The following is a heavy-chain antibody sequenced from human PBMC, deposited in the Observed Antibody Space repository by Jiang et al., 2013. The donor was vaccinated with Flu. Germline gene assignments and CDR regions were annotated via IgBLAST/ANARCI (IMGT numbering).Heavy chain of an antibody. CDR3: VTVPRPTYYYDSSGYYDLDY. CDR1: GYTLTELS. D-gene: IGHD3-22*01. Sequence: GAEVKKPGASVKVSCKVSGYTLTELSMHWVRQAPGKGLEWMGGFDPEDGETIYAQKFRGRVTMTEDTSTDTAYMELSSLRSEDTAVYYCVTVPRPTYYYDSSGYYDLDYWGQGTLVTVSS. J-gene: IGHJ4*02. V-gene: IGHV1-24*01. CDR2: FDPEDGET.